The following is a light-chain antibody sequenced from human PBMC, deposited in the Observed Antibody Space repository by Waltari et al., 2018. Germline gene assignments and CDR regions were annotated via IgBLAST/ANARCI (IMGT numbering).Light chain of an antibody. V-gene: IGKV1-8*01. CDR2: AAS. J-gene: IGKJ4*01. CDR3: QQYYSYPT. CDR1: QGISSY. Sequence: AIRITQSPSSLSASTGDRVTITCRASQGISSYLAWYQKKPGKAPKLLIYAASTLQSGVPSVFSGSGSGTDFTLTISCLQSEDLATYYCQQYYSYPTFGGGTKVEIK.